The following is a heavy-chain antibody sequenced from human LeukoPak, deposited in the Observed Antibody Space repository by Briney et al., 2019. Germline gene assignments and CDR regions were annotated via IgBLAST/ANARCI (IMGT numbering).Heavy chain of an antibody. CDR3: ARGVYIAAAQYGY. V-gene: IGHV4-59*01. D-gene: IGHD6-13*01. CDR1: GGSISSDY. CDR2: IYYSGTT. Sequence: SETLSLTCTVSGGSISSDYWSWIRQPPGKGLEWIGYIYYSGTTNYNPSLKSRVTISVDTSKNQFSLKPSSVTAADTAVYYCARGVYIAAAQYGYWGQGTLVTVSS. J-gene: IGHJ4*02.